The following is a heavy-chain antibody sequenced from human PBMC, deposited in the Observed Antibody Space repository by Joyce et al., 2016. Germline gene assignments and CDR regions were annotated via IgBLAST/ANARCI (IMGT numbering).Heavy chain of an antibody. D-gene: IGHD5-24*01. CDR3: VRLSGDGYNLFDY. CDR2: VYPGDSDT. Sequence: KPGESLKISCKASGYSFTNYWIGWVRQMPGKGLEWMGLVYPGDSDTKYSPSFQGQVTISADKSITTAYLQWSSLKASDTAMYYCVRLSGDGYNLFDYWGQGTLVTVSS. J-gene: IGHJ4*02. V-gene: IGHV5-51*01. CDR1: GYSFTNYW.